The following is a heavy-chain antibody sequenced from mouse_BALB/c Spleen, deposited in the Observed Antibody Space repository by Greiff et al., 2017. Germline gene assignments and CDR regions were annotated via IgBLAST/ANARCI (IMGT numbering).Heavy chain of an antibody. Sequence: VQLVESGAELVKPGASVKLSCKASGYTFTSYYMYWVKQRPGQGLEWIGEINPSNGGTNFNEKFKSKATLTVDKSSSTAYMQLSSLTSEDSAVYYCTRGDYDEGFAYWGQGTLVTVSA. V-gene: IGHV1S81*02. CDR2: INPSNGGT. CDR3: TRGDYDEGFAY. D-gene: IGHD2-4*01. J-gene: IGHJ3*01. CDR1: GYTFTSYY.